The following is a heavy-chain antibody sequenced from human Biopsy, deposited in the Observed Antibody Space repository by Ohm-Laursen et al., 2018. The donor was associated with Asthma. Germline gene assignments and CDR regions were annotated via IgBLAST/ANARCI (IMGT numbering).Heavy chain of an antibody. CDR1: GFTFSSYG. CDR3: AKGWYFDS. Sequence: SLRLSCAASGFTFSSYGMNWVRQAPGKGLEWVAIISHDGTTEYYADSVKGRFTISRDNSRDTVSLQMNSLRADGTAVYYCAKGWYFDSWGQGTQVTVSS. J-gene: IGHJ4*02. CDR2: ISHDGTTE. D-gene: IGHD6-13*01. V-gene: IGHV3-30*18.